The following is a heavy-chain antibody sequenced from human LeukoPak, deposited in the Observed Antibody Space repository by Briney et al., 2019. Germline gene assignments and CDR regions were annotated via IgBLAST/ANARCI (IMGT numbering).Heavy chain of an antibody. CDR3: ARDISRAAAGGPTDY. Sequence: GASVKVSCKDSGYTFTGYYMHWVRQAPGQGLEWMGWINPNSGGTNYAQKFQGRVTMTRDTSISTAYMELSRLRSDDTAVYYCARDISRAAAGGPTDYWGQGTLVTVSS. D-gene: IGHD6-13*01. V-gene: IGHV1-2*02. CDR1: GYTFTGYY. CDR2: INPNSGGT. J-gene: IGHJ4*02.